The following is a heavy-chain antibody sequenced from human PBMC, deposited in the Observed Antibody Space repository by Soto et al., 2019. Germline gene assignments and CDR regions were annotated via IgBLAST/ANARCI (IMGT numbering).Heavy chain of an antibody. V-gene: IGHV3-21*01. CDR2: ISSSSSYI. J-gene: IGHJ4*02. D-gene: IGHD3-10*01. CDR1: GFTFSSYS. Sequence: GGSLRLSCAASGFTFSSYSMNWVRQAPGKGLEWVSSISSSSSYIYYADSVKGRFTISRDNAKNSLYLQMNSLRAEDTVVYYCARDKGGDQGYFDYWGQGTLVTVSS. CDR3: ARDKGGDQGYFDY.